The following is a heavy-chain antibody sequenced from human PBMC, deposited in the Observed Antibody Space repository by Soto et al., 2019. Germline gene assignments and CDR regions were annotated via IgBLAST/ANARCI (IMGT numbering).Heavy chain of an antibody. V-gene: IGHV4-34*01. CDR2: INHSGST. CDR3: ARETAVAGKDY. D-gene: IGHD6-19*01. J-gene: IGHJ4*02. CDR1: GGSFSGYY. Sequence: SDTLSLTCAVYGGSFSGYYWSWIRQPPGKGLEWIGEINHSGSTNYNPSLKSRVTISVDTSKNQFSLKLSSVTAADTAVYYCARETAVAGKDYWGQGTLVTVSS.